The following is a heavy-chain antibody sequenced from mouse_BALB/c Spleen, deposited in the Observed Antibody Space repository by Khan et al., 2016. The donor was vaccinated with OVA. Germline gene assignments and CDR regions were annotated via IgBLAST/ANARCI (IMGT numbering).Heavy chain of an antibody. D-gene: IGHD2-4*01. V-gene: IGHV2-2*01. CDR1: GFSLTNYS. CDR3: DRSGYDYGRGALFAY. CDR2: IWSAGST. J-gene: IGHJ3*01. Sequence: QVQLQQSGPGLVQPSQSLSITCTVSGFSLTNYSVHWVRQSPGKGLEWLGVIWSAGSTDYNAAFISRLAIRKDNSRSQVYFKMNVLQPHDTVIYDGDRSGYDYGRGALFAYWGQGTLVTVSA.